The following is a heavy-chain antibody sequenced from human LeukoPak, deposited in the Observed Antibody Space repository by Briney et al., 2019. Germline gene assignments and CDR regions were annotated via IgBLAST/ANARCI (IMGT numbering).Heavy chain of an antibody. V-gene: IGHV3-53*01. J-gene: IGHJ4*02. CDR2: IYSGGST. Sequence: GGSLRLSCAASGFTFSHYWMSWVRQAPGKGLEWVSTIYSGGSTYYADSVEGRFTISRDKSKKTLYLQMNSLRAEDTAVYYCARVEVTMGYFDYWGQGTLVTVSS. CDR3: ARVEVTMGYFDY. D-gene: IGHD3-10*01. CDR1: GFTFSHYW.